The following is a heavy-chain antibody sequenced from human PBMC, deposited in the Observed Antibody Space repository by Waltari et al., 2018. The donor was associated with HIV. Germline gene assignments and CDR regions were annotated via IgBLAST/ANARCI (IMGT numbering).Heavy chain of an antibody. Sequence: EVQLVQSGAEVKKPGESLRISCKGFGYRFTGYWISWVRQMPGKGLEWMGRMDPSDLYINYIPSFQGHVAISADKSINTAYLQWSSLKASDSAMYYCARAQGMTMTVEVAFDIWGQGTMVTVSP. D-gene: IGHD3-22*01. CDR2: MDPSDLYI. CDR1: GYRFTGYW. J-gene: IGHJ3*02. CDR3: ARAQGMTMTVEVAFDI. V-gene: IGHV5-10-1*01.